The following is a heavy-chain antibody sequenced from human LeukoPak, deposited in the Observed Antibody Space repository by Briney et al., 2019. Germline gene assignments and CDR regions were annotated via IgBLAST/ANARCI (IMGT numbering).Heavy chain of an antibody. CDR3: ARVYGSSWDWFDP. V-gene: IGHV3-23*01. D-gene: IGHD6-13*01. CDR1: GFTFNTFN. Sequence: PGGSLRLSCAASGFTFNTFNMNWVRQAPGKGLEWVSAISGSGDDTYYADSVKGRFTISRDNSKNTLYLQMSSLRAEDTAVYSCARVYGSSWDWFDPWGQGTLVTVSS. J-gene: IGHJ5*02. CDR2: ISGSGDDT.